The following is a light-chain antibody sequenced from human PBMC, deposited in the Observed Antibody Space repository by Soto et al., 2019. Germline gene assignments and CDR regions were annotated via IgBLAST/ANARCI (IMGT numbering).Light chain of an antibody. CDR3: LLSYRGGRPV. CDR1: TGAVTSGHY. Sequence: QAVVTQEPSLTVSPGGTVTLTCGSSTGAVTSGHYPYWFQQKPGQAPRTLIYDTSNKHSWTPARFSGSLLGGKAALTLSGAQPEDESDYYCLLSYRGGRPVFGGGTKLTVL. J-gene: IGLJ3*02. CDR2: DTS. V-gene: IGLV7-46*01.